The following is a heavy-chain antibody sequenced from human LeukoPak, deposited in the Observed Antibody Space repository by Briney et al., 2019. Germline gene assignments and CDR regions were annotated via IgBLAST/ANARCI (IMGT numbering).Heavy chain of an antibody. V-gene: IGHV3-11*01. CDR1: GFTFSDYY. CDR2: ISSSGGTI. CDR3: ARDLSSDYGMDV. J-gene: IGHJ6*02. Sequence: GGSLRLSCAASGFTFSDYYMSWIRQAPGKGLEWVSYISSSGGTIYYADSVKGRFTISRDSAKNSLYLQMNSLRAEDTAVYYCARDLSSDYGMDVWGQGTTVTVSS. D-gene: IGHD6-25*01.